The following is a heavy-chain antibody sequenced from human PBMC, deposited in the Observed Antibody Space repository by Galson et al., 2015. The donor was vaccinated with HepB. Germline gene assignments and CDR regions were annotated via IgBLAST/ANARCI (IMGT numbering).Heavy chain of an antibody. CDR3: ARDLPSEWELPYAGDAFDI. CDR2: IYSGGST. CDR1: GFTVSSNY. Sequence: SLRLSCAASGFTVSSNYMSWVRQAPGKGLEWVSVIYSGGSTYYADSVKGRFTISRDNSKNTLYLQMNSLRAEDTAVYYCARDLPSEWELPYAGDAFDIWGQGTMVTVSS. V-gene: IGHV3-66*01. J-gene: IGHJ3*02. D-gene: IGHD1-26*01.